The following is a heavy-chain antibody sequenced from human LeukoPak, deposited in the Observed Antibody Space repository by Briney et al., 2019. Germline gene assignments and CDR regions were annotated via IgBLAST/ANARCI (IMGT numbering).Heavy chain of an antibody. D-gene: IGHD6-19*01. CDR3: AKEVPGPGWYTVDY. J-gene: IGHJ4*02. CDR2: ISVVSRT. Sequence: GGSLTLSCAASGFTFSTFALSWFRQAPGKGLEWVSAISVVSRTYYAGSVMGRFAISRDNSENTLFLHMNSLRTEDTAIYFCAKEVPGPGWYTVDYWGQGTLVTVSS. V-gene: IGHV3-23*01. CDR1: GFTFSTFA.